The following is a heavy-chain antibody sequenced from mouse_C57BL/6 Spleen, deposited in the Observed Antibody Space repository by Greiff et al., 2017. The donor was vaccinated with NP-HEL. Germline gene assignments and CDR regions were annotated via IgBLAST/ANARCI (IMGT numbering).Heavy chain of an antibody. CDR3: AREGLYDYDEGYYFDY. Sequence: VQLQQPGAELVRPGSSVKLSCKASGYTFTSYWMHWVKQRPIQGLEWIGNIDPSDSETHYNQKFKDKATLTVDKSSSTAYMQLSSLTSEDSAVYYCAREGLYDYDEGYYFDYWGQGTTLTVSS. CDR2: IDPSDSET. D-gene: IGHD2-4*01. J-gene: IGHJ2*01. V-gene: IGHV1-52*01. CDR1: GYTFTSYW.